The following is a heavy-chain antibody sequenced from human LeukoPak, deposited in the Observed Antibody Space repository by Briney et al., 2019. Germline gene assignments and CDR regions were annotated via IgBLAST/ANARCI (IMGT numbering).Heavy chain of an antibody. CDR3: ARNSGSYLEGGAFDI. CDR1: GYTFTSYG. V-gene: IGHV1-18*01. J-gene: IGHJ3*02. D-gene: IGHD1-26*01. Sequence: ASVKVSCKASGYTFTSYGISWVRQAPGQGLEWMGWISAYNGNTNYAQKLQGRVTMTTDTSTSTAYMELRSLRSDDTAAYYCARNSGSYLEGGAFDIWGQGTMVTVSS. CDR2: ISAYNGNT.